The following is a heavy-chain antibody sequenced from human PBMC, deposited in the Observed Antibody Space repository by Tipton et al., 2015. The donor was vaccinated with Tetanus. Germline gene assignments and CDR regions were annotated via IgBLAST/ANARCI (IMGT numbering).Heavy chain of an antibody. Sequence: SLRLSCAASGFTFSTYWMPWVRQAPGKGLEWVANIKGDGSVTHYVDSVEGRFTITRDNAKNSLYLQMNSLRDEDTAVYYCAKDGCFSMGCLGSGFWGQGILVAVSS. J-gene: IGHJ4*02. D-gene: IGHD3-3*01. CDR2: IKGDGSVT. CDR1: GFTFSTYW. CDR3: AKDGCFSMGCLGSGF. V-gene: IGHV3-7*01.